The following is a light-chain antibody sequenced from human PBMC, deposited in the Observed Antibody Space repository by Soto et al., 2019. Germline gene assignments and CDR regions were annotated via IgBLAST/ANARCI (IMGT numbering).Light chain of an antibody. CDR1: QTVSNT. Sequence: DIQMTQSPSSLSASVGDRVTITCRASQTVSNTLNWYQQRPGKAPNLLVYATSTLQSGVPPRFSGGGSETEFTLTISSLQAEDFATYYFHQTHSTPITFGQGTRLEFK. V-gene: IGKV1-39*01. CDR3: HQTHSTPIT. CDR2: ATS. J-gene: IGKJ5*01.